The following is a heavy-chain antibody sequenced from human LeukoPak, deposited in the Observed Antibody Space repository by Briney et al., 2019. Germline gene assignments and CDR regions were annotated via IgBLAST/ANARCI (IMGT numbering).Heavy chain of an antibody. V-gene: IGHV1-69*13. CDR2: IIPIFGTA. D-gene: IGHD6-13*01. J-gene: IGHJ6*02. CDR1: GGTFSSYA. Sequence: GASVKVSCKASGGTFSSYAISWVRQAPGQGLEWMGGIIPIFGTANYAQKFQGRVTITADESTSTAYMELSSLRSEDTAVCYCAREGWQQLASRGTYYYYGMDVWGQGTTVTVSS. CDR3: AREGWQQLASRGTYYYYGMDV.